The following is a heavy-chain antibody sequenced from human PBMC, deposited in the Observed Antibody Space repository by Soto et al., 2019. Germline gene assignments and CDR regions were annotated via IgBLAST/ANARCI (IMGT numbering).Heavy chain of an antibody. CDR1: GFTFSTYV. Sequence: VQLLESGGGLVQPRGSLRLSCAASGFTFSTYVMNWVRQAPGKGLEWVSGISGSGGTTYYADSVKGRFTISRDNSKNTLYLQMNGLRAEDTAIYYCAKDALVLPGDPWFCDHWGQGTLVTVSS. CDR3: AKDALVLPGDPWFCDH. V-gene: IGHV3-23*01. D-gene: IGHD4-17*01. J-gene: IGHJ4*02. CDR2: ISGSGGTT.